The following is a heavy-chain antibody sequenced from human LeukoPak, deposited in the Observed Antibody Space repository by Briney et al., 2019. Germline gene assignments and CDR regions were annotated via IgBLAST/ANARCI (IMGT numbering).Heavy chain of an antibody. V-gene: IGHV4-38-2*01. CDR2: IFRSGST. J-gene: IGHJ4*02. Sequence: SETLSLTCAVSGYSISSGYYWGWIRQPPGKGLEWIGGIFRSGSTHYHPSLKSRVTISVDTSKNQFSLKLSSVTAADTAVYYCARHAYCSGGSCPDFWGQGTLVTVSS. D-gene: IGHD2-15*01. CDR1: GYSISSGYY. CDR3: ARHAYCSGGSCPDF.